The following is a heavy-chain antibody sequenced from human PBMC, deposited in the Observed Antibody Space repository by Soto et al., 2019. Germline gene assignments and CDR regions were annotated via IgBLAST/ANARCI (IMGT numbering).Heavy chain of an antibody. CDR3: ARDSANRFRGMDV. CDR1: QGSLSRYY. J-gene: IGHJ6*02. D-gene: IGHD5-18*01. Sequence: PCDTLSLTRAGSQGSLSRYYSGWLPKTPGKGLEWIGYIYYSGSTNYNPSLKSRVTISVDTSKNQFSLKLSSVTAADTAVYYCARDSANRFRGMDVWGQGTTVTV. V-gene: IGHV4-59*01. CDR2: IYYSGST.